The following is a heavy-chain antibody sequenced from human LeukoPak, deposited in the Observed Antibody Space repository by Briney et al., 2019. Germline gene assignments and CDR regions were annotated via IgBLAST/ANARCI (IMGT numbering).Heavy chain of an antibody. V-gene: IGHV3-21*01. CDR2: ISSGSSYI. J-gene: IGHJ1*01. CDR1: GFTFSTYS. Sequence: GGSLRLSCAASGFTFSTYSMNWVRQAPGKGLEWVSSISSGSSYIDYADSVKGRFTISRDNAKNSLYLQMNSLRAEDTAVYYCARGAGSGSRSRLGAEYFQHWGQGTLVTVSS. D-gene: IGHD3-10*01. CDR3: ARGAGSGSRSRLGAEYFQH.